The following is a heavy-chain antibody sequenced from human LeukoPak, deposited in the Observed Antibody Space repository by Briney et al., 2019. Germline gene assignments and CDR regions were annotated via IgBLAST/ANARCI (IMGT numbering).Heavy chain of an antibody. D-gene: IGHD6-13*01. Sequence: GGSLRLSCAASGFTFSSYGMHWVRQAPGKGLEWVAVISYGGSNKYYADSVKGRFTISRDNSKNTLYLQMNSLRAEYTAVYYCAKGAIAAADVFDYWGQGTLVTVSS. V-gene: IGHV3-30*18. CDR1: GFTFSSYG. J-gene: IGHJ4*02. CDR3: AKGAIAAADVFDY. CDR2: ISYGGSNK.